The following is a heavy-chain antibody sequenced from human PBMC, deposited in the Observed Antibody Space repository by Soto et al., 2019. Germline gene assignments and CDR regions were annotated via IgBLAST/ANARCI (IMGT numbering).Heavy chain of an antibody. CDR2: ISSSSSYT. D-gene: IGHD3-9*01. V-gene: IGHV3-11*05. CDR1: GFTFSNYV. Sequence: GGSLRLSCAASGFTFSNYVMHWVRQAPGKGLEWVSYISSSSSYTNYADSVKGRFTISRDNAKNSLYLQMNSLRAEDTAVYYCARARYFDWYFDYWGQGTLVTVSS. J-gene: IGHJ4*02. CDR3: ARARYFDWYFDY.